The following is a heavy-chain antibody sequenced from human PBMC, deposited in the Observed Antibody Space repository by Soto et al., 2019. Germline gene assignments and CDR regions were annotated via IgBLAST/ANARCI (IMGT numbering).Heavy chain of an antibody. CDR3: ARDSYGSGLNWFDP. CDR2: IWYDGSNK. V-gene: IGHV3-33*01. CDR1: GFTLSSYG. J-gene: IGHJ5*02. D-gene: IGHD3-10*01. Sequence: PGXSLRLSCAASGFTLSSYGMHWSRQAPGKGLEWVAVIWYDGSNKYYADSVKGRFTISRDNSKNTLYLQMNSLRAEDTAVYYCARDSYGSGLNWFDPWGQGTLVTVSS.